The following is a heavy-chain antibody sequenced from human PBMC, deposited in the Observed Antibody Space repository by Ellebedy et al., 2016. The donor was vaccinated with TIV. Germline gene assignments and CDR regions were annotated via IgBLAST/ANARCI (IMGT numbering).Heavy chain of an antibody. CDR3: ARAGAGAGAYAFDF. J-gene: IGHJ4*02. Sequence: MPSETLSLTCAVSGGSISSSNWWSWVRQPPGKGLEWIGEIYHSGSTNYNPSLKSRVTISVDTSRNQFSLELSFVSASDTAMYNCARAGAGAGAYAFDFWGQGIVVTVSS. CDR1: GGSISSSNW. D-gene: IGHD6-13*01. CDR2: IYHSGST. V-gene: IGHV4-4*02.